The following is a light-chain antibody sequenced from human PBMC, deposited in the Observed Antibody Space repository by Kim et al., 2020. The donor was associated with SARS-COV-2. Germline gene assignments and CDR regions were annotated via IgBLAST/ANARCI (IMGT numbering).Light chain of an antibody. CDR3: AAWDDSLNVVV. J-gene: IGLJ2*01. Sequence: GQRVTISCSGSSSNIGSNNVNSYPQLPGTAPKLLISSNNQRPSGVPDRFSGSKSGTSASLAISGLQSEDEADYYCAAWDDSLNVVVFGGGTQLTVL. CDR1: SSNIGSNN. V-gene: IGLV1-44*01. CDR2: SNN.